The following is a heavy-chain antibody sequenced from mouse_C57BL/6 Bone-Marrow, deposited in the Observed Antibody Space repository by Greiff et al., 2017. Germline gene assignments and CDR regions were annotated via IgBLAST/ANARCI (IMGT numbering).Heavy chain of an antibody. CDR1: GFSLTSYG. D-gene: IGHD1-1*01. CDR3: AKKKGSSGMDY. Sequence: VQLQESGPGLVQPSQSLSITCTVSGFSLTSYGVHWVRQSPGKGLEWLGVIWRGGSTDYNAAFMSRLSITQDNSKSQVFFKMNSLQADDTAIYYCAKKKGSSGMDYWGQGTSVTVSS. J-gene: IGHJ4*01. V-gene: IGHV2-5*01. CDR2: IWRGGST.